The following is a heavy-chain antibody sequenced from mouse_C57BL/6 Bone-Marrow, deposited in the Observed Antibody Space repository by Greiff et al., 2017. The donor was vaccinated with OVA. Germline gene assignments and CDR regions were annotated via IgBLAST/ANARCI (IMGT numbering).Heavy chain of an antibody. D-gene: IGHD1-1*01. CDR1: GFNIKDDY. Sequence: EVMLVESGAELVRPGASVKLSCTASGFNIKDDYMHWVKQRPEQGLEWIGWIDPENGDTEYASKFQGKATITADTSSNTAYLQLSSLTSEDTAVYYCTTAYEYAMDYWGQGTSVTVSS. CDR2: IDPENGDT. J-gene: IGHJ4*01. CDR3: TTAYEYAMDY. V-gene: IGHV14-4*01.